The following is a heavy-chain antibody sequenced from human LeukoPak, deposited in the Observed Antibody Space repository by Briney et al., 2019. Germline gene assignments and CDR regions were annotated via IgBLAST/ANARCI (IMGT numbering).Heavy chain of an antibody. CDR3: ARDGIDGFIDY. Sequence: GGSPRLSCAASGFTFSSYWLSWVRQAPGKGLEWVANIKTDGTKKYYVDSVKGRFTISRDNAKNSLYLQMNSLRAEDTAVYYCARDGIDGFIDYWGQGTLVTVSS. J-gene: IGHJ4*02. CDR1: GFTFSSYW. CDR2: IKTDGTKK. V-gene: IGHV3-7*01. D-gene: IGHD5-24*01.